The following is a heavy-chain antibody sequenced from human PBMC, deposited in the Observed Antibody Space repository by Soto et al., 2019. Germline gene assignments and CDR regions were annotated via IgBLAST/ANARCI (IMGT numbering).Heavy chain of an antibody. J-gene: IGHJ4*02. Sequence: SETLSLTCAVSRGSITSSHWWTWVRQAPGKGLEWIGEIYHTGSSNHSPPLRSRVTISVDKSKDQFSLKLSSVTAADTAVYYCAAHRGSTYGPIDYWGQGILVTVSS. CDR1: RGSITSSHW. D-gene: IGHD5-18*01. CDR3: AAHRGSTYGPIDY. CDR2: IYHTGSS. V-gene: IGHV4-4*02.